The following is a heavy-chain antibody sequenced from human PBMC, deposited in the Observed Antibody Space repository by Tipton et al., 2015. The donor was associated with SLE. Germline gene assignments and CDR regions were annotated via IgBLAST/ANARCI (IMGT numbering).Heavy chain of an antibody. D-gene: IGHD6-13*01. CDR1: GGSISSRSYY. CDR3: ASPGSSTPGPYFQH. CDR2: TYTSGST. V-gene: IGHV4-61*02. J-gene: IGHJ1*01. Sequence: TLSLTCSVSGGSISSRSYYWGWIRQPPGMGLEWIGRTYTSGSTNYNPSLKSRVTISVDTSKNQFSLKLSSVTAADTAAYYCASPGSSTPGPYFQHWGQGTLVTVSS.